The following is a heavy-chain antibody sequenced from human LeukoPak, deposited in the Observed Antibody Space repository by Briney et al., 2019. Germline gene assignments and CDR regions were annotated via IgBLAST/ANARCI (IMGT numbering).Heavy chain of an antibody. J-gene: IGHJ4*02. CDR1: GYTFTAYH. V-gene: IGHV1-2*06. D-gene: IGHD2-2*01. Sequence: VAPVKVSCKASGYTFTAYHMHWVRQAPGQGLEWMGRINPNSGDTNYAQKFQGRVTMTRDTSISTAYMELSRLRSDDTAVYYCARDYCSSTSCLFDYWGQGTLVSVSS. CDR3: ARDYCSSTSCLFDY. CDR2: INPNSGDT.